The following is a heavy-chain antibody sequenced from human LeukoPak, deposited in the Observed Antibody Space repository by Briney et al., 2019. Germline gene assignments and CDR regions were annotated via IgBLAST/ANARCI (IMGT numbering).Heavy chain of an antibody. CDR1: GFTFSSSA. D-gene: IGHD2-15*01. CDR3: AKQLGYCSDGSCYFPY. Sequence: GGSLRLSCAASGFTFSSSAMSWVRQAPGKGLEWVSAISNNGGYTFYADSVQGRFTISRDNSKSTLCLQMNSLRAEDTAVYYCAKQLGYCSDGSCYFPYWGQGTLVTVSS. CDR2: ISNNGGYT. J-gene: IGHJ4*02. V-gene: IGHV3-23*01.